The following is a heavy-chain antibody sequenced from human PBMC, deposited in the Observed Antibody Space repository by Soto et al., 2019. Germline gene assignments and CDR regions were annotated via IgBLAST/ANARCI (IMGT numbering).Heavy chain of an antibody. D-gene: IGHD2-2*01. V-gene: IGHV3-7*03. CDR1: GFTFSSYW. J-gene: IGHJ6*02. CDR2: IKQDGSEK. CDR3: ARDHSGGIVVVPADGMDV. Sequence: PGGSLRLSCAASGFTFSSYWMSWVRQAPGKGLEWVANIKQDGSEKYYVDSVKGRFTISRDNAKNSLYLQMNSLRAEDTAVYYCARDHSGGIVVVPADGMDVWGQGTTVTVSS.